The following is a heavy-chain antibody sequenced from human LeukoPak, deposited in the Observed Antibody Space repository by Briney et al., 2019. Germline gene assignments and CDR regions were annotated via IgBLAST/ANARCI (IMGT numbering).Heavy chain of an antibody. J-gene: IGHJ4*02. CDR2: IYYSGST. V-gene: IGHV4-39*01. CDR3: ARLHYDSSGYYTYYFDY. CDR1: GRSISSGSYY. Sequence: PSQTLSLTCTVSGRSISSGSYYWGWIRQPPGKGLEWIGSIYYSGSTYYNPSLKSRVTISVDTSKNQFSLKLSSVTAADTAVYYCARLHYDSSGYYTYYFDYWGQGTLVTVSS. D-gene: IGHD3-22*01.